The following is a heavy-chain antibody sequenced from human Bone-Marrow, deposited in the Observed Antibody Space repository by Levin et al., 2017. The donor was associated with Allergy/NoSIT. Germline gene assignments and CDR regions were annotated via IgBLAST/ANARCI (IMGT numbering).Heavy chain of an antibody. CDR2: IKSDGSST. D-gene: IGHD3-10*01. CDR1: GFTFSSYW. J-gene: IGHJ4*02. V-gene: IGHV3-74*01. CDR3: ATALYPGRRDY. Sequence: GGSLRLSCAASGFTFSSYWMHWVRQAPGKGLVWVSRIKSDGSSTRYADSVKGRFAISRDSAKNTLYLQMNSLRAEDTAVYYCATALYPGRRDYWGQGTLVTVSS.